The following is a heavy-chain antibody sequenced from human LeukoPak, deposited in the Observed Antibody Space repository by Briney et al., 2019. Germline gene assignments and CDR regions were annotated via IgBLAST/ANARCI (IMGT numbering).Heavy chain of an antibody. V-gene: IGHV3-23*01. CDR3: AKDGSTVTGSGDY. D-gene: IGHD6-19*01. J-gene: IGHJ4*02. Sequence: GGSLRLSCAASGFTFDDYAMSWVRQAPGKGLEWVSVISNSGGSTYYAASVKGRFTISRDNSKNTLYLQMNSLRAEDTAVYYCAKDGSTVTGSGDYWGQGTLVTVSS. CDR2: ISNSGGST. CDR1: GFTFDDYA.